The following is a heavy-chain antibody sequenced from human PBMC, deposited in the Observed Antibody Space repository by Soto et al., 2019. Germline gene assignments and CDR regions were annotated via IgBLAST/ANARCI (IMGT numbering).Heavy chain of an antibody. J-gene: IGHJ4*02. Sequence: EVQLVESGGGLVKPGGSLRLSCAASGFTFSSYSMNWVRQAPGKGLEWVSSISSSSSYIYYADSVKGRFTISRDNAKNSLFLQMNSLRAEDTAVYYCAKSPTEAGDYYFDYWGQGSLVTVSS. V-gene: IGHV3-21*01. CDR3: AKSPTEAGDYYFDY. D-gene: IGHD6-13*01. CDR2: ISSSSSYI. CDR1: GFTFSSYS.